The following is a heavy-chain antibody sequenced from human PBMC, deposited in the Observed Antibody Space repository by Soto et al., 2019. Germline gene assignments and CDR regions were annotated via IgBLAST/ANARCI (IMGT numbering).Heavy chain of an antibody. CDR1: GGSISSSSYY. Sequence: SETLSLTCTVSGGSISSSSYYWGWIRQPPGKGLEWIGSIYYSGSTYYNPSLKSRFPISVDTSKNRFSLKLSSVTAADTAVYYCARRGRYYYGSGSYYNVLDYWGQGTLVTVSS. CDR2: IYYSGST. V-gene: IGHV4-39*01. D-gene: IGHD3-10*01. J-gene: IGHJ4*02. CDR3: ARRGRYYYGSGSYYNVLDY.